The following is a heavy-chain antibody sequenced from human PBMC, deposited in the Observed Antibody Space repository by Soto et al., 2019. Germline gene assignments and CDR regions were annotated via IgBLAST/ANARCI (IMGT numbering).Heavy chain of an antibody. Sequence: GSLRLSCAASGFTFSSYWMHWVRQAPGKGLVWVSRINSDGSSTSYADSVKGRFTISRDNAKNTLYLQMNSLRAEDTAVYYCATYQPNSGSYSYWGQGTLVTVSS. V-gene: IGHV3-74*01. J-gene: IGHJ4*02. CDR3: ATYQPNSGSYSY. D-gene: IGHD3-10*01. CDR2: INSDGSST. CDR1: GFTFSSYW.